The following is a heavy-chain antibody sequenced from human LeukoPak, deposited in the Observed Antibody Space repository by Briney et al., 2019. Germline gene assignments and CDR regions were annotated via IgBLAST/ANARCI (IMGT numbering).Heavy chain of an antibody. CDR1: GDSVSITTGA. V-gene: IGHV6-1*01. J-gene: IGHJ4*02. CDR2: TYYRSKSYP. CDR3: ARDVATSGWYTLDY. Sequence: SQTLSVTSALSGDSVSITTGAWNWLSQSPSSGLELLGSTYYRSKSYPDYAVSVKGRITIRPKTTNNPISLPLTSVTPPCMAVQYCARDVATSGWYTLDYWGQGALV. D-gene: IGHD6-19*01.